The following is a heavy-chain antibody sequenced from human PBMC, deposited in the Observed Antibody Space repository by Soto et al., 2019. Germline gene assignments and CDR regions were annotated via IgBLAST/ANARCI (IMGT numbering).Heavy chain of an antibody. Sequence: GSLRLSCAASGFTFSSYAMSWVRQAPGEGLEWVSAISGSGGSTYYADSVKGRFTISRDNSKNTLYLQMNSLRAEDTAVYYCAKDSRSPYANDFFYGSDVWGRGARVTVSS. J-gene: IGHJ6*02. D-gene: IGHD6-6*01. CDR2: ISGSGGST. CDR3: AKDSRSPYANDFFYGSDV. V-gene: IGHV3-23*01. CDR1: GFTFSSYA.